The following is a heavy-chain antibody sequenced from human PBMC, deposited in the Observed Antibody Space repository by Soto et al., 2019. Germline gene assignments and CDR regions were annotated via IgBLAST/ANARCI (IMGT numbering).Heavy chain of an antibody. D-gene: IGHD6-19*01. CDR2: ICSDGGSE. CDR1: GFTFSSYG. Sequence: GGSRRLSCAASGFTFSSYGMHWVRQAPGKGLEWVAVICSDGGSEYYVDSVKGRFTISRDNSKSTLYLQMNSLRAEDTAVYYCAKLLAGPYFDYWGQGTLVTVSS. V-gene: IGHV3-23*01. J-gene: IGHJ4*02. CDR3: AKLLAGPYFDY.